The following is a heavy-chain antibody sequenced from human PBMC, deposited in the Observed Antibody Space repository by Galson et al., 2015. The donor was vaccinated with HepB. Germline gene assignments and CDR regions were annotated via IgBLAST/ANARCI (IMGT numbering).Heavy chain of an antibody. CDR3: ARGRDQGGYDFGDYFDY. D-gene: IGHD5-12*01. J-gene: IGHJ4*02. Sequence: SETLSLTCTVSGASISSRSYYWGWIRQPPGMGLEWIGSIYYSGSAHYNPSLKSRVTISVDTSKNQFSLKLTSVTAADTALYFCARGRDQGGYDFGDYFDYWGQGTLVTVSS. V-gene: IGHV4-39*01. CDR1: GASISSRSYY. CDR2: IYYSGSA.